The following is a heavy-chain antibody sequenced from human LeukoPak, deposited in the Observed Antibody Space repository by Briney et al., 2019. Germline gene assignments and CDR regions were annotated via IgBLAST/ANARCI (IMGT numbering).Heavy chain of an antibody. J-gene: IGHJ4*02. V-gene: IGHV4-59*01. CDR1: DGSISSYY. Sequence: PSETLSLTCTVSDGSISSYYWSWIRQPPGKGLEWIGYIYYSGSTNYNPSLKSRVTISVDTSKNQFSLKLSSVTAADTAVYYCARGSSGYSYGWGQGTLVTVSS. CDR2: IYYSGST. D-gene: IGHD5-18*01. CDR3: ARGSSGYSYG.